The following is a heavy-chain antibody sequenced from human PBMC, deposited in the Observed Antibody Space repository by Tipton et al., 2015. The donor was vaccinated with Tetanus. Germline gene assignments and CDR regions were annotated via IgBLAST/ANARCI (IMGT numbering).Heavy chain of an antibody. Sequence: QLVQSGAEVKKPGASVKVSCKASGYTFTGYYIYWVRQAPGQGLEWMGWIDPNSGCTVYAQKFQGRVTMTRDTSISTAYMELRSPRSDDTAVYYCARDRGDYIYYGMDVWGPGTTVTVS. CDR1: GYTFTGYY. CDR2: IDPNSGCT. V-gene: IGHV1-2*02. CDR3: ARDRGDYIYYGMDV. D-gene: IGHD3-22*01. J-gene: IGHJ6*02.